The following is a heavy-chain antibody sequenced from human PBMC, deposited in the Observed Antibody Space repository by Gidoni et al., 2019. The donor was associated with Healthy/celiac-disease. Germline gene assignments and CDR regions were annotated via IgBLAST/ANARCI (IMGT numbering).Heavy chain of an antibody. D-gene: IGHD3-10*01. CDR2: IRYDGSNK. CDR1: GFTFSRYG. CDR3: AKRSELVLWFGELPDY. J-gene: IGHJ4*02. V-gene: IGHV3-30*02. Sequence: QVQLVESVGGVVQPGGSLSLSGAASGFTFSRYGRPWVRQAPGKGWEWVAFIRYDGSNKYYAASEKGKFTISRDNSKNTLYLQMNSLRAEDTGVYYCAKRSELVLWFGELPDYWGQGTLVTVSS.